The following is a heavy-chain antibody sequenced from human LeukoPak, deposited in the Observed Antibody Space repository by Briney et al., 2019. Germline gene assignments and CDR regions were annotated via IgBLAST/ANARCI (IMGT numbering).Heavy chain of an antibody. V-gene: IGHV3-9*01. Sequence: GRSLRLSCAASGFTFDDYDMHWVRQAPGKGLEWVSGISWNSGSIGYADSVKGRFTISRDNAKNSLYLQMNSLRAEDTALYYCARDESREPYYFDYWGQGTLVTVSS. CDR3: ARDESREPYYFDY. D-gene: IGHD1-14*01. CDR1: GFTFDDYD. J-gene: IGHJ4*02. CDR2: ISWNSGSI.